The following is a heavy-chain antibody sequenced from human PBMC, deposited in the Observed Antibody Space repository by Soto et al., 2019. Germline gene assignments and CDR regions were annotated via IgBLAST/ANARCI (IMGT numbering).Heavy chain of an antibody. V-gene: IGHV3-74*01. CDR1: GFSIRDYW. Sequence: GGSLRLSCEASGFSIRDYWMHWVRQAPGEGLVWVSCINGDASSTTYADSVKGRFTISRDDAKNTVYLQMTSLRAEDTAVYFCARDRSYAMEVWGQGTRVTVSS. J-gene: IGHJ6*02. CDR3: ARDRSYAMEV. CDR2: INGDASST.